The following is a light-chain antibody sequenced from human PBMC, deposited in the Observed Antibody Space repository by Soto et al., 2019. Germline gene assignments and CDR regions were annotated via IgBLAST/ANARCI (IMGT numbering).Light chain of an antibody. CDR2: DAS. CDR1: QSISSW. CDR3: QQGYT. Sequence: DIQMTQSPSTLSASVGDRVTITCRASQSISSWLAWYQQKPGKAPKLLIYDASSLESGVPSRFSGSGSGTEFTLTISRLQPDDFATYYCQQGYTFGQGTKLEIK. J-gene: IGKJ2*01. V-gene: IGKV1-5*01.